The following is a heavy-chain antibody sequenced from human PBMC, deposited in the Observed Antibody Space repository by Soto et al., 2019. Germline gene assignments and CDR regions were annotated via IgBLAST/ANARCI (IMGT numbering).Heavy chain of an antibody. J-gene: IGHJ4*02. CDR3: ASNPAAETDYGGND. CDR2: IIPIFGTA. CDR1: GGTFSSYA. V-gene: IGHV1-69*13. Sequence: GASVKVSCKASGGTFSSYAISWVRQAPGQGLEWMGGIIPIFGTANYAQKFQGRVTITADESTSTAYMELSSLRSEDTAVYYCASNPAAETDYGGNDWGQGTLVTVSS. D-gene: IGHD4-17*01.